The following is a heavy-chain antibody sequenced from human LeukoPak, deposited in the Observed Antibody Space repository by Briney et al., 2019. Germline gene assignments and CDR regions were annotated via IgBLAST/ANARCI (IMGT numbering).Heavy chain of an antibody. Sequence: ASVKVSCKASGYTFTGYYMHWVRQAPGQGLEWMGWINPNSGGTNYAQKFQGRVTMTRDTSISTAYMELSRLRSDDTAVYYCASYSGSYSSDFDYWGQGTLVTVSS. D-gene: IGHD1-26*01. CDR2: INPNSGGT. J-gene: IGHJ4*02. CDR3: ASYSGSYSSDFDY. V-gene: IGHV1-2*02. CDR1: GYTFTGYY.